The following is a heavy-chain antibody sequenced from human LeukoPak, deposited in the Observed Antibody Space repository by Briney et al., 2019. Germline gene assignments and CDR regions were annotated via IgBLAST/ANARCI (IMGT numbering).Heavy chain of an antibody. CDR1: GFTVSSNY. V-gene: IGHV3-53*01. CDR3: AAKVELRSNGPYFNS. CDR2: IYSGGDT. Sequence: GGSLRLSCAPSGFTVSSNYMSWVRQSPGKGLEWGSVIYSGGDTFYAGSWKGRFTISRGNSKNTLYLQMNSLRAEDTAVSYCAAKVELRSNGPYFNSWGQGTLVTVSS. D-gene: IGHD1-7*01. J-gene: IGHJ4*02.